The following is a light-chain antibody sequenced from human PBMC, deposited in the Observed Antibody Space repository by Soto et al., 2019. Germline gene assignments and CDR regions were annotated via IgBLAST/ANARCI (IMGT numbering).Light chain of an antibody. CDR1: QSISSW. V-gene: IGKV1-5*03. J-gene: IGKJ1*01. CDR2: KAS. CDR3: QQYQSYWT. Sequence: DIQMTQSPSTLSASVGDRVTITCRASQSISSWLAWYQQKPGKAPNLLIYKASSLESGVPSRFSGSGSGTEFTLTISSLQPDDFSTYYCQQYQSYWTFGQWTKVEIK.